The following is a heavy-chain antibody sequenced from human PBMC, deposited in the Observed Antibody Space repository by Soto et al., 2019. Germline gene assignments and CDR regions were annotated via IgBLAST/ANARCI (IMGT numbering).Heavy chain of an antibody. CDR2: TILSFRAT. CDR1: GDTFCSQA. Sequence: SSVKVSCKASGDTFCSQAFSWVRLAPGQGLQWMGVTILSFRATIYAQKFHGRITINADESTSTVYMQLSSLRSAETTVYYCARDVSVDYYDGTYYYYATDVWGRGTPVTVSS. J-gene: IGHJ6*02. D-gene: IGHD3-22*01. V-gene: IGHV1-69*13. CDR3: ARDVSVDYYDGTYYYYATDV.